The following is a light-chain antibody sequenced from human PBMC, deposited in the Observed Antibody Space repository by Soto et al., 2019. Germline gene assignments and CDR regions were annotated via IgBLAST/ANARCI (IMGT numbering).Light chain of an antibody. CDR1: QSVSSSY. CDR2: TAS. J-gene: IGKJ1*01. Sequence: EIVLTQSPGTLSLSPGERATLSCRASQSVSSSYLAWYQQRPGQAPRLLIYTASSRATGIPDRFSGSGSGTDFTLTISRLEPEDFAVYYCQQYGSPRRTFGQGTKVDIK. CDR3: QQYGSPRRT. V-gene: IGKV3-20*01.